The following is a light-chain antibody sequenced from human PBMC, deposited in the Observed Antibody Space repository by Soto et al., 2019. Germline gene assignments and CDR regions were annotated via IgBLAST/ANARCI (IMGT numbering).Light chain of an antibody. V-gene: IGKV3-20*01. J-gene: IGKJ1*01. CDR2: GAS. CDR3: QQYVTSPPGT. Sequence: EILMTQTTVTLSGSPGEKTTLSAGFSQRVGSHLAWYQQRPGQAPRLLIYGASSRATCIPDRFSGSGPGTDFTRTISRLAPGDFAVYYCQQYVTSPPGTLGQGTKVDNK. CDR1: QRVGSH.